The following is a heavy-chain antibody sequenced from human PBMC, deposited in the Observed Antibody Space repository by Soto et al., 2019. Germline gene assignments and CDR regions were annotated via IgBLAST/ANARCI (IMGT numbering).Heavy chain of an antibody. J-gene: IGHJ3*02. CDR1: GFTFSSYA. CDR2: ISGSGGTT. D-gene: IGHD6-19*01. Sequence: EVQLLESGGGLVQPGGSLRLSCAASGFTFSSYAMRRVRQAPGKGLEWVSAISGSGGTTYYADCVKGRFTFSRDNSKNTLFRKMNSLKADGTAVYYCAKTANGWFSAFDIWGQGTMVTVSS. CDR3: AKTANGWFSAFDI. V-gene: IGHV3-23*01.